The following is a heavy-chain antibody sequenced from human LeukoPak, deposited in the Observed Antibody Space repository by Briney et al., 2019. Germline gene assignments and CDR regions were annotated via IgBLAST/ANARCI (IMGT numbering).Heavy chain of an antibody. V-gene: IGHV3-23*01. CDR1: GFTFNRYA. D-gene: IGHD3-3*01. CDR2: LSGSGGST. Sequence: GGSLRLSCAASGFTFNRYAMSWVRQAPGKGLEGVSDLSGSGGSTYYADSAKGRFTIARDNSNSTLYLQMNSLRAEDTAVEYCAKDSQAAIFGVVISFGYWGQGTLVTVSS. CDR3: AKDSQAAIFGVVISFGY. J-gene: IGHJ4*02.